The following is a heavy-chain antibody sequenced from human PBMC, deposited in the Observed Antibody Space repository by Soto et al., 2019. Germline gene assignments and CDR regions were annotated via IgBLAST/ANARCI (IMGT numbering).Heavy chain of an antibody. CDR2: THHSRGT. D-gene: IGHD6-13*01. J-gene: IGHJ4*01. CDR1: GDSIVGTHW. CDR3: ARYSAASGTYYFDY. V-gene: IGHV4-4*02. Sequence: SETLSLTCAVSGDSIVGTHWSSWVRRPPGKGLEFIGETHHSRGTNYNPSLRSRVTMSLDKSKNHLSLILYSVTAADTGVYYCARYSAASGTYYFDYWGQGTLVTVSS.